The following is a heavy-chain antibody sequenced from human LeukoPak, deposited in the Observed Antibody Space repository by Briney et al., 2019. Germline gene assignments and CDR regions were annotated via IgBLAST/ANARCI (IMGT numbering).Heavy chain of an antibody. CDR3: AKDWYYYDSSGYYGPLDY. J-gene: IGHJ4*02. CDR2: ISGSGGST. V-gene: IGHV3-23*01. D-gene: IGHD3-22*01. CDR1: GFTFSSYA. Sequence: GGSLRLSCAASGFTFSSYAMSWVRQAPGKGLEWVSAISGSGGSTYYADSVKGQFTISRDNSKNTLYLQMNSLRAEDMAVYYCAKDWYYYDSSGYYGPLDYWGQGTLVTVSS.